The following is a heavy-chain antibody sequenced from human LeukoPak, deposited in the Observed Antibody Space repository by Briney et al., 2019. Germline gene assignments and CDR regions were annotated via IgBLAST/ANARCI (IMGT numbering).Heavy chain of an antibody. CDR3: AKDPSPLYYYDSSGTEDAFDI. J-gene: IGHJ3*02. D-gene: IGHD3-22*01. Sequence: GGSLRLSCAASGFTFSSYAMSWVRQAPGKGLEWVSAIRGSGGSTYYADSVKGRFTISRDNSKNTLYLQMNSLRAEDTAVYYCAKDPSPLYYYDSSGTEDAFDIWGQGTMVTVSS. CDR1: GFTFSSYA. CDR2: IRGSGGST. V-gene: IGHV3-23*01.